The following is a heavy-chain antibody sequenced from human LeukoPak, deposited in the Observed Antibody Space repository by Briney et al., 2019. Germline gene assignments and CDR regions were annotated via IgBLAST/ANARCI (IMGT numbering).Heavy chain of an antibody. CDR3: ASWGY. CDR1: GFTFTTYW. D-gene: IGHD7-27*01. Sequence: GGSLRLSCAASGFTFTTYWMHWVRQAPGKGLVWVSHINSDGNITSYADSVKGRFTISRDNAKNSLYLQMNSLRAEDTAVYYCASWGYWGQGTLVTVSS. J-gene: IGHJ4*02. V-gene: IGHV3-74*01. CDR2: INSDGNIT.